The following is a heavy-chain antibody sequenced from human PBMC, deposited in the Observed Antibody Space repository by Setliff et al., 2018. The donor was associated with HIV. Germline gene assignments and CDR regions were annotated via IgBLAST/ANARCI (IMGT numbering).Heavy chain of an antibody. Sequence: SETLSLTCTVSGGSISTYYWSWIRQPPGKGLEWIGSIYFTGSSDNNPSLKSRVTLSVDTSKHQFSLKLSSVTAADTAVYYCARDQMAYAAFDVWGQGTMVT. CDR2: IYFTGSS. CDR3: ARDQMAYAAFDV. CDR1: GGSISTYY. J-gene: IGHJ3*01. V-gene: IGHV4-59*01. D-gene: IGHD4-17*01.